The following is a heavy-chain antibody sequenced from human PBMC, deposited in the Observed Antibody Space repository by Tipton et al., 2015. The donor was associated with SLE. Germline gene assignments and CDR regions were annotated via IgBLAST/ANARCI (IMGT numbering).Heavy chain of an antibody. CDR2: IYTSGGT. J-gene: IGHJ4*02. Sequence: TLSLTCTVSGGSLSSGSYYWGWIRQPAGKGLEWIGHIYTSGGTNYNPPLKSRVTMSVDTSQNQFSLKLSSVTAADTAVYYCARSSGMVDYWGQGTLVTVSS. D-gene: IGHD3-10*01. CDR3: ARSSGMVDY. V-gene: IGHV4-61*09. CDR1: GGSLSSGSYY.